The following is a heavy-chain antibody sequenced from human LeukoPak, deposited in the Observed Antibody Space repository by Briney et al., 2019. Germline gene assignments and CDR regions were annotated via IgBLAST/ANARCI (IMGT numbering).Heavy chain of an antibody. CDR3: AKDGNSGYDFSYYYYYMDV. Sequence: PGGSLRLSCAASGFTFSSYGMHWVRQAPGKGLEWVAVICYDGSNKYYADSVKGRFTISRDNSKNTLYLQMNSLRAEDTAVYYCAKDGNSGYDFSYYYYYMDVWGKGTTVTVSS. V-gene: IGHV3-33*06. CDR2: ICYDGSNK. CDR1: GFTFSSYG. D-gene: IGHD5-12*01. J-gene: IGHJ6*03.